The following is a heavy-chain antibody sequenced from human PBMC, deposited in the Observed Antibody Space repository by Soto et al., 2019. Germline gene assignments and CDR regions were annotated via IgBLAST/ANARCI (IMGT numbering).Heavy chain of an antibody. CDR3: ATHGATTMARGAMKHYYYVMDV. CDR1: GGIFSSFT. Sequence: SVKVSCKASGGIFSSFTISWVRQAPGQGLEWLGGIIPIFDTPTYAQNFQGRVTITADKSTNTVYMERSSLRSEDTAVYYCATHGATTMARGAMKHYYYVMDVWGQGTTVTVSS. D-gene: IGHD3-10*01. V-gene: IGHV1-69*06. J-gene: IGHJ6*02. CDR2: IIPIFDTP.